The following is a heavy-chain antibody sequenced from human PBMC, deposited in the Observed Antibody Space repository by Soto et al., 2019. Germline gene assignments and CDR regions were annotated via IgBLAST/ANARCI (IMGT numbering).Heavy chain of an antibody. CDR1: GGSISSGDYY. CDR3: AREYSSGWYGEYYYYYYGMDV. V-gene: IGHV4-30-4*01. D-gene: IGHD6-19*01. CDR2: VYYSGST. Sequence: SETLSLTCTVSGGSISSGDYYWSWIRQPPGKGLEWIGYVYYSGSTYYNPSLKGRVTISVDTSKNQFSLKLSSVTAADTAVYYCAREYSSGWYGEYYYYYYGMDVWGQGTMVTVSS. J-gene: IGHJ6*02.